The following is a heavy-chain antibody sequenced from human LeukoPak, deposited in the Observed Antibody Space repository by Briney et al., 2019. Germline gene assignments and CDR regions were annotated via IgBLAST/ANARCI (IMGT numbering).Heavy chain of an antibody. Sequence: PGGSLRLSCAASGFTVSSNYMSWVRQAPGKGLEWVSSIVGSGYSAYYADSVKGRFTISRDNSKNTLYLQMNSLRAEDTAVYYCANVKAGYSYGLPFDYWGQGTLVTVSS. V-gene: IGHV3-66*03. D-gene: IGHD5-18*01. J-gene: IGHJ4*02. CDR2: IVGSGYSA. CDR3: ANVKAGYSYGLPFDY. CDR1: GFTVSSNY.